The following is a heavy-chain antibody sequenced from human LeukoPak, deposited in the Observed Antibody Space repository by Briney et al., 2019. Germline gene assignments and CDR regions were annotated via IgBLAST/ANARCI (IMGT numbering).Heavy chain of an antibody. D-gene: IGHD2-15*01. J-gene: IGHJ4*02. CDR2: INAGNGNT. CDR3: ARSYCSGGRCYWYYFDY. V-gene: IGHV1-3*01. CDR1: GYTFTTHA. Sequence: ASVKVSCKASGYTFTTHAMHWVRQAPGQGLEWMGWINAGNGNTKYSQKFQGRVTITRDTSASTAYMELSSLRSEDTAVYYCARSYCSGGRCYWYYFDYWGQGTLVTVSS.